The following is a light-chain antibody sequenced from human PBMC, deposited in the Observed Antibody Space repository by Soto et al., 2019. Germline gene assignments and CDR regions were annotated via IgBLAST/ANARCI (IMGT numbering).Light chain of an antibody. J-gene: IGLJ3*02. V-gene: IGLV2-14*03. Sequence: QSAPTQPASVSGSPGQSITISCTGTSNDVGGYHYVSWYQQHPGKAPKLLIYDVSARPSGVSNRFSGSKSGYTASLTISGLQAEDEADYFCSSYTSSSTRVFGGGTKLTVL. CDR2: DVS. CDR3: SSYTSSSTRV. CDR1: SNDVGGYHY.